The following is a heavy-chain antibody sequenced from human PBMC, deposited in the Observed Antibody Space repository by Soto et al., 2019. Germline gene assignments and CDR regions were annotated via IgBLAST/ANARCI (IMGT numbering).Heavy chain of an antibody. CDR1: GAFISSGAFY. CDR2: LSHSGRT. D-gene: IGHD6-6*01. J-gene: IGHJ4*02. CDR3: GRGDFPAVVDY. V-gene: IGHV4-39*01. Sequence: QLQMQESGPGLLKPSETLSLTCSVSGAFISSGAFYWGWFRQPPGKGLEWIGSLSHSGRTLYNASLGSRVEISVETLQFSLRLNSVSAADTAIYYCGRGDFPAVVDYWVRGSLVTVSS.